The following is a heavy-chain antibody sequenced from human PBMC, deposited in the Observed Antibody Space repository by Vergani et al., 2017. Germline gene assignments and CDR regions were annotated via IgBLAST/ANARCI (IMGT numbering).Heavy chain of an antibody. Sequence: QVQLVESGGGVVQPGRSLRLSCAASGFTFSSYGMHWVRQAPGKGLEWVAVIWYDGRNKYYADSVKGRITISRDNAKNSLYLQMNWLRAEDTAVYYWARDRKVGQQLVRGDYWGQGTLVTVSS. CDR1: GFTFSSYG. V-gene: IGHV3-33*01. D-gene: IGHD6-13*01. CDR3: ARDRKVGQQLVRGDY. CDR2: IWYDGRNK. J-gene: IGHJ4*02.